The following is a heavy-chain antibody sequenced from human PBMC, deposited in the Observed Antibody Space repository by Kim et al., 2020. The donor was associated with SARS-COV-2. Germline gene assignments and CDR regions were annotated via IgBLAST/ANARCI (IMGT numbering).Heavy chain of an antibody. D-gene: IGHD3-3*01. CDR1: GYSFTSYW. J-gene: IGHJ5*02. CDR2: IDPSDSYT. CDR3: ARHMGVYDFWSGSHSPNWFDP. V-gene: IGHV5-10-1*01. Sequence: GESLKISCKGSGYSFTSYWISGVRQMPGKGLEWMGRIDPSDSYTNYSPSFQGHVTISADKSISTAYLQWSSLKASDTAMYYCARHMGVYDFWSGSHSPNWFDPWGQGTLVTVSS.